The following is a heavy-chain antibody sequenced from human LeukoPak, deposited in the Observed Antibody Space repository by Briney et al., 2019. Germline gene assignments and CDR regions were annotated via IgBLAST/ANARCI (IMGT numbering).Heavy chain of an antibody. V-gene: IGHV4-59*01. J-gene: IGHJ6*03. Sequence: SETLSLSCTVSGGSISSYYWSWIRQPPGKGLEWIGYIYYSGSTNYNPSLKSRVTISVDTSKNQFSLKLSSVTAADTAVYYCARVLAYCGGDCPYYYYYYMDVWGKGTTVTVSS. CDR1: GGSISSYY. CDR2: IYYSGST. D-gene: IGHD2-21*01. CDR3: ARVLAYCGGDCPYYYYYYMDV.